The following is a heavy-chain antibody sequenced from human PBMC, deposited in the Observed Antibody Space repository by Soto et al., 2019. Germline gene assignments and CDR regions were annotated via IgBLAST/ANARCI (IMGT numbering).Heavy chain of an antibody. CDR3: ARDTTGGKYFDY. CDR1: GFTFSSYA. D-gene: IGHD1-26*01. V-gene: IGHV3-23*01. J-gene: IGHJ4*02. CDR2: VIYSGGST. Sequence: GGSLRLSCAASGFTFSSYAMSWVRQAAGRGLEWGSSVIYSGGSTYYADSVKGRFTISRDNSKNTLYLQMNSLRAEDTAVYYCARDTTGGKYFDYWGQGTLVTVSS.